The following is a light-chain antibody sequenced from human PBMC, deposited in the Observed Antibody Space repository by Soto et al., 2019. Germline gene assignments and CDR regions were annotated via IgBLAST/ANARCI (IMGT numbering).Light chain of an antibody. J-gene: IGKJ1*01. Sequence: EIVMPQSPATLSVSPGERATLSCRASQSVSSNLAWYQQKPGQAPRLLIYGASTRATGIPARFSGSGSGTEFTLTISSLQSEDFAVYYCQQYNNWPRTFGQGTKVAIK. CDR1: QSVSSN. V-gene: IGKV3-15*01. CDR2: GAS. CDR3: QQYNNWPRT.